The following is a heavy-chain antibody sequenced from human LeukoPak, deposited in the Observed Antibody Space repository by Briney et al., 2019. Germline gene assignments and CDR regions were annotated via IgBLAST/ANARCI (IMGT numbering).Heavy chain of an antibody. J-gene: IGHJ6*02. CDR3: ARIGFGESNGGMDV. V-gene: IGHV3-11*03. D-gene: IGHD3-10*01. CDR2: ISSSSGYT. CDR1: GFTFSDYY. Sequence: GGSLRLSCAASGFTFSDYYMSWIRQAPGKGLEWVSYISSSSGYTNNADSVQGRFTISRDNAKNSLYLQMNSLRAEDTAVYYCARIGFGESNGGMDVWGQGTTVTVSS.